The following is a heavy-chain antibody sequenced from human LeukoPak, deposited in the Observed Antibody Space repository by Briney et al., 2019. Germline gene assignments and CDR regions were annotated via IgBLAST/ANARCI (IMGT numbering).Heavy chain of an antibody. CDR2: ISGSGGST. D-gene: IGHD3-10*01. CDR1: GFTFSSYA. CDR3: ARDPRDGSVESVRYAFDI. Sequence: PGGSLRLSCAASGFTFSSYAMSWVRQAPGKGLEWVSAISGSGGSTFYADSVKGRFTISRDNSKNTLYLQMNSLRPEDTAMYYCARDPRDGSVESVRYAFDIWGQGTMVTVSS. V-gene: IGHV3-23*01. J-gene: IGHJ3*02.